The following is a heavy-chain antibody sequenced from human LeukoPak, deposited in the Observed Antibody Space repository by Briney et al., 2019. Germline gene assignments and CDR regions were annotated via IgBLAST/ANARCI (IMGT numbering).Heavy chain of an antibody. D-gene: IGHD3-10*01. V-gene: IGHV1-69*04. CDR2: IIPILGIA. J-gene: IGHJ6*02. Sequence: ASVKVSCKDSGGTFHSYAISWVRQAPGQGLEWMGRIIPILGIANYAQKFQGRVTITADKSTSTAYMELSSLRSEDTAVYYCARAGAANYGSGSYRSYGMDVWGQGTTVTVSS. CDR3: ARAGAANYGSGSYRSYGMDV. CDR1: GGTFHSYA.